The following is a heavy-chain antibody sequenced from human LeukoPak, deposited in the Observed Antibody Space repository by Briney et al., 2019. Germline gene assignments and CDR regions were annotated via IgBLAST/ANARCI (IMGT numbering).Heavy chain of an antibody. Sequence: ASVKVSCKASGYTFTDYYMHWVRQAPGQGLEWMGWINPNSGGASYAQKFQGRVTMTRDTSISTAYMELSNLRSDDTAVYYCARVSDSTGYFYWYFDLWGRGTLVTVSS. CDR1: GYTFTDYY. V-gene: IGHV1-2*02. CDR3: ARVSDSTGYFYWYFDL. J-gene: IGHJ2*01. D-gene: IGHD3-22*01. CDR2: INPNSGGA.